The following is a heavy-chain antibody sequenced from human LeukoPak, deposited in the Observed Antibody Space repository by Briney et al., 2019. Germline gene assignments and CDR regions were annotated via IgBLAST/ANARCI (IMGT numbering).Heavy chain of an antibody. D-gene: IGHD1-14*01. CDR1: GGIFSNHA. CDR3: AKGATVGKEALDI. J-gene: IGHJ3*02. Sequence: ASVKLSCKASGGIFSNHAVTWVRQAPGQGLEWMGRIIPMIGTAKYAQKLQGRVTFTADTSTNTAYMELSSLTSEDTALYFCAKGATVGKEALDIWGQGSLVTVSS. V-gene: IGHV1-69*04. CDR2: IIPMIGTA.